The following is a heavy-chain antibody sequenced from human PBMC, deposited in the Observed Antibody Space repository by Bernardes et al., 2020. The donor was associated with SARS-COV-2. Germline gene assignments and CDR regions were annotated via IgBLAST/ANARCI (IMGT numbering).Heavy chain of an antibody. Sequence: GGSLRLSCAASGFTFSSYWMHWVRQAPGKGLVWVSRINSDGSSTSYADSVKGRFTISRDNAKNTLYLQMNSLRAEDTAVYYCAREEGIAARLSYYYYGMDVWGQGTTVTVS. CDR3: AREEGIAARLSYYYYGMDV. V-gene: IGHV3-74*01. J-gene: IGHJ6*02. CDR2: INSDGSST. CDR1: GFTFSSYW. D-gene: IGHD6-6*01.